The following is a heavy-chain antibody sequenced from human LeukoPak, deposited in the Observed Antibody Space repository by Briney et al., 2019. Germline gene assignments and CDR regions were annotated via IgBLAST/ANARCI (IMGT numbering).Heavy chain of an antibody. D-gene: IGHD3-22*01. J-gene: IGHJ3*02. Sequence: GWAVRLSCAACRFTFDDYAMHWLRQAPAKGLAWVSLISGDGGRTYYAHAVTGRFTNYRDNSANPLYLQMNSLRAEDMAVYYCARDYTDSSEGPEEGVEAFDIWGQGTMVTVSS. CDR2: ISGDGGRT. V-gene: IGHV3-43*02. CDR1: RFTFDDYA. CDR3: ARDYTDSSEGPEEGVEAFDI.